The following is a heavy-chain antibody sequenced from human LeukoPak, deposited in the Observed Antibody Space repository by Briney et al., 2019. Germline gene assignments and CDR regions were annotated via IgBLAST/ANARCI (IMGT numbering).Heavy chain of an antibody. J-gene: IGHJ3*02. D-gene: IGHD3-16*01. CDR1: GFPFRRYA. V-gene: IGHV3-21*01. CDR3: ARGDDSQQKNDALDI. Sequence: GGSQRLSCAVSGFPFRRYAMNWVRQVTGKGLKWVSSVGNASPYIYYADSVPGRFTFSRDNAKNSLYLQMNSLRDEDTAVYYCARGDDSQQKNDALDIWGEGTMVTVSS. CDR2: VGNASPYI.